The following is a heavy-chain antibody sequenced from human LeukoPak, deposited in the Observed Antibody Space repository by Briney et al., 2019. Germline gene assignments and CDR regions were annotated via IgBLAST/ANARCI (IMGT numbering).Heavy chain of an antibody. CDR3: ARAAYYYGSGSYRDWFDP. CDR1: SGSISNYY. J-gene: IGHJ5*02. V-gene: IGHV4-59*08. Sequence: PSETLSLTCGVSSGSISNYYWSWIRQPPGKGLEWIAYIHYSGSTHYNPSLRSRATISVDTSKNQLSLKLTSVTAADTAVYYCARAAYYYGSGSYRDWFDPWGQGTLVTVSS. CDR2: IHYSGST. D-gene: IGHD3-10*01.